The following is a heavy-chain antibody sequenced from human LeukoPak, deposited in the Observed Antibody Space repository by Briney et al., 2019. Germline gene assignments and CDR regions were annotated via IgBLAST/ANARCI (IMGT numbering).Heavy chain of an antibody. J-gene: IGHJ4*02. D-gene: IGHD6-6*01. CDR3: ARGRIAARTFDY. CDR1: GGSFSGYY. CDR2: INHSGST. Sequence: SETLPLTCAVYGGSFSGYYWSWIRQPPGKGLEWIGEINHSGSTNYNPSLKSRVTISVDTSKNQFSLKLSSVTAADTAVYYCARGRIAARTFDYWGQGTLVTVSS. V-gene: IGHV4-34*01.